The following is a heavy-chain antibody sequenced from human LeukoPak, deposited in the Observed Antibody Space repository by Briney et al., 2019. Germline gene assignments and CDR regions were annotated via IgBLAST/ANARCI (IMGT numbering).Heavy chain of an antibody. V-gene: IGHV3-48*02. CDR1: GFTLSSYS. J-gene: IGHJ4*02. D-gene: IGHD4-17*01. CDR2: IDSDTYGNTI. Sequence: GGSLRLSCAASGFTLSSYSMNWVRQAPGKGLKWISYIDSDTYGNTIHYPHTVKGRFTISRDNAKNSLYLQMDSLRDEDTAVYYCARDRDYAFDYWGQGTLVTVSS. CDR3: ARDRDYAFDY.